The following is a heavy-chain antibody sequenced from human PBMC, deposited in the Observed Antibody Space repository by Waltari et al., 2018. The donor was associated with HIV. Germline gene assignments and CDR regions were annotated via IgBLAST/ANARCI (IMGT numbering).Heavy chain of an antibody. Sequence: QVQLQESGPGLVKPSETLSLTCTVSGGSISSHYLSWLRQPAGKGLEWIGRIYTSGSTNYNPSLKSRVTMSVDTSKNQFSLKLSSVTAADTAVYYCARGNEDSGSYLLFDYWGQGTLVTVSS. V-gene: IGHV4-4*07. CDR1: GGSISSHY. CDR3: ARGNEDSGSYLLFDY. CDR2: IYTSGST. D-gene: IGHD1-26*01. J-gene: IGHJ4*02.